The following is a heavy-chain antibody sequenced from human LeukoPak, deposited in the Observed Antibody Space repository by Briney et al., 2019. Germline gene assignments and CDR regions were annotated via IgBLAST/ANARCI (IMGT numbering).Heavy chain of an antibody. V-gene: IGHV3-15*01. CDR2: TKSKTDGGTT. D-gene: IGHD3-10*01. CDR3: TTGTFTLLWFGESNDY. J-gene: IGHJ4*02. Sequence: KSGGSLRLSCAASGFTFSNAWMSWVRQAPGKGLEWVGRTKSKTDGGTTDYAAPVKGRFTISRDDSKNTLYLQMNSLKTEDTAVYYCTTGTFTLLWFGESNDYWGQGTLVTVSS. CDR1: GFTFSNAW.